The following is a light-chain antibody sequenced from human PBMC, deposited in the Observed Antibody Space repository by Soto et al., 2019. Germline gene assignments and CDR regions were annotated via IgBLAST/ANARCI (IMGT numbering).Light chain of an antibody. CDR3: QQYNSYSKT. J-gene: IGKJ1*01. Sequence: DLHMTQSPSTLSASVGDRVTITCRASQSISSWLAWYHQKPGKAPKLLIYDASSLESGVPSRFSGSGSGTEFTLTISSLQPDDFGTYYCQQYNSYSKTFGQGTKGDIK. CDR1: QSISSW. CDR2: DAS. V-gene: IGKV1-5*01.